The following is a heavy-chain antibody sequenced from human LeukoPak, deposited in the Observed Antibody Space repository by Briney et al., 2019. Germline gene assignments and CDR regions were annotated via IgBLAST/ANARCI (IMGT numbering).Heavy chain of an antibody. CDR2: IDPSGGST. J-gene: IGHJ4*02. CDR1: GYTFTDYY. V-gene: IGHV1-46*01. Sequence: ASVKVSCKASGYTFTDYYMHWVRQAPGQGLEWVGIIDPSGGSTIYAQKFQGRVTMTRDTSTSTAYMELSSLSSEDTAVYHCARGVGYCASTNCYAYFDYWGQGTLVTVSS. CDR3: ARGVGYCASTNCYAYFDY. D-gene: IGHD2-2*01.